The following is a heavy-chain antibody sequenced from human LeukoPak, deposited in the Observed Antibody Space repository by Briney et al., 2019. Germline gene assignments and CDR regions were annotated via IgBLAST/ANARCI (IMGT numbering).Heavy chain of an antibody. CDR1: GYTFTGYY. Sequence: GASVKVSCKASGYTFTGYYMHWVRQAPGQGLEWMGWINPNSGGTNYAQKFQGRVTMTRDTFISTAYMELSRLRSDDTAVYYCARADSLMVRGVINIWGQGTMVTVSS. J-gene: IGHJ3*02. V-gene: IGHV1-2*02. D-gene: IGHD3-10*01. CDR3: ARADSLMVRGVINI. CDR2: INPNSGGT.